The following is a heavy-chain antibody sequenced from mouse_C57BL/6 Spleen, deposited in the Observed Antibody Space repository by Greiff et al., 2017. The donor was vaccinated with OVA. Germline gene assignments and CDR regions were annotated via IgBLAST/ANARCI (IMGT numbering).Heavy chain of an antibody. CDR2: IYPGDGDT. D-gene: IGHD4-1*01. CDR1: GYAFSSSW. V-gene: IGHV1-82*01. J-gene: IGHJ1*03. Sequence: QVQLQQSGPELVKPGASVKISCKASGYAFSSSWMNWVKQRPGKGLEWIGRIYPGDGDTNYNGKFKGKATLTADKSSSTAYMQLSSLTSEDSAVYVGARGANWDGNWYFDVWGTGTTVTVSS. CDR3: ARGANWDGNWYFDV.